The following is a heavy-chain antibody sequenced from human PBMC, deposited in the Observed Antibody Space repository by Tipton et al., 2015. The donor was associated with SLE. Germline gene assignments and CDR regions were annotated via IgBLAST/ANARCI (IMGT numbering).Heavy chain of an antibody. Sequence: SLRLSCVASGFTFDDYAVHWVRQVPGKGLEWVSGISWNGRSTVYADSVKGRFTISRDNAKNSLYLQMNSLKTEDTALYFCAKDLGQATAVSYFFAMDVWGQGTTVTVSS. CDR1: GFTFDDYA. CDR2: ISWNGRST. D-gene: IGHD6-13*01. CDR3: AKDLGQATAVSYFFAMDV. J-gene: IGHJ6*02. V-gene: IGHV3-9*01.